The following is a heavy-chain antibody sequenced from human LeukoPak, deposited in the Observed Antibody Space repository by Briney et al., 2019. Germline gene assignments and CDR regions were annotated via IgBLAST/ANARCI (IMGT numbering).Heavy chain of an antibody. Sequence: PGGSLRLSCVVSGFTFSDYSMNWVRQAPGKGLEWVSYISSSSSTIYYADSVKGRFTISRDNAKNSLYLQMNSLRAEDTAVYYCARAAIPVALWFGELIRRIPTFDYWGQGTLVTVSS. CDR2: ISSSSSTI. CDR1: GFTFSDYS. D-gene: IGHD3-10*01. J-gene: IGHJ4*02. CDR3: ARAAIPVALWFGELIRRIPTFDY. V-gene: IGHV3-48*04.